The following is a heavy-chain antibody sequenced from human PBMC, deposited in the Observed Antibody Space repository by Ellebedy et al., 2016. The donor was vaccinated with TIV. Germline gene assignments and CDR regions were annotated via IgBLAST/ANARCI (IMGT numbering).Heavy chain of an antibody. D-gene: IGHD3-22*01. V-gene: IGHV4-59*08. CDR1: GDSLSTYY. Sequence: MPSETLSLTCTVSGDSLSTYYWSWIRQPPGKGLEWIGYFYYSGSSKYNPSLESRVTISVDTSKNQFSLMLTSVTAADTAVYYCVRSFDYSGFYFYWGQGILVTVSS. CDR3: VRSFDYSGFYFY. J-gene: IGHJ4*02. CDR2: FYYSGSS.